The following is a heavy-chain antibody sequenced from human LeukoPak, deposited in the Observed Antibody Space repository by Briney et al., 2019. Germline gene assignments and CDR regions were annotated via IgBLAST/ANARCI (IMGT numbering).Heavy chain of an antibody. V-gene: IGHV3-21*01. J-gene: IGHJ4*02. CDR1: GFTFSTYS. CDR3: ARGPGLFPYFDY. CDR2: ISPSSAHI. D-gene: IGHD3/OR15-3a*01. Sequence: PGGSLRLSCAASGFTFSTYSMNWVRQTPGKGLEWVSYISPSSAHIYYADSVQGRFTISRDNAKNSLYLQMNSLRADDTAVYYCARGPGLFPYFDYWGQGTLVTVSS.